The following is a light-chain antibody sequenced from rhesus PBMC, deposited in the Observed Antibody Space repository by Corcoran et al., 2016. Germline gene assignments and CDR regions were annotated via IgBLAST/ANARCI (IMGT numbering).Light chain of an antibody. J-gene: IGKJ2*01. CDR1: QNIYSN. V-gene: IGKV1S8*01. CDR3: QHYYENPFS. Sequence: DIQMTQSPSALSASVGDRVTISCRASQNIYSNLAWYQQKPGKAPKLLIYAAFSLQTGIPSRFSGSGSGTDFTLTISSLHPEDSATYYCQHYYENPFSFGQGTKVEIK. CDR2: AAF.